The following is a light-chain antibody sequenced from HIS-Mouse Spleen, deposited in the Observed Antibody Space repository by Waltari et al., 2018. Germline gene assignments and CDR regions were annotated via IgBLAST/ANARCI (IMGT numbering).Light chain of an antibody. CDR1: QSISSW. CDR3: QQYNSYSWT. CDR2: KAS. V-gene: IGKV1-5*03. Sequence: DIQMTQSPSTLSASFGDRVTIPCRASQSISSWWAWYQQKPGKAPKLLIYKASSLESGVPSRFSGSGSGTEFTLTISSLQPDDCATYYCQQYNSYSWTFGQGTKVEIK. J-gene: IGKJ1*01.